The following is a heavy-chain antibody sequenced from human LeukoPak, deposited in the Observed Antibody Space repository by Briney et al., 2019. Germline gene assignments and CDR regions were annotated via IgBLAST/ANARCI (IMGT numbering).Heavy chain of an antibody. D-gene: IGHD4-17*01. CDR2: ISGSGGST. CDR3: AREVDDYGDHGEGY. J-gene: IGHJ4*02. Sequence: PGGSLRLSCAASGFTFSSYAMSWVRQAPGKGLEWVSAISGSGGSTYYADSVKGRFTISRDNAKNSLYLQMNSLRAEDTAVYYCAREVDDYGDHGEGYWGQGTLVTVSS. V-gene: IGHV3-23*01. CDR1: GFTFSSYA.